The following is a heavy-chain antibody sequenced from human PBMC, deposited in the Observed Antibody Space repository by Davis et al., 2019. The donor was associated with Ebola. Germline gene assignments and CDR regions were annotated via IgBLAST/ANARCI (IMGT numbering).Heavy chain of an antibody. D-gene: IGHD1-26*01. Sequence: GESLKISCAASGFTFSSYSMNWVRQAPGKGLEWVSYISSSSSTIYYADSVKGRFTISRDNAKNSLYLQMNSLRAEDTAVYYCARGPIVGATSDWGFDPWGQGTLVTVSS. J-gene: IGHJ5*02. CDR3: ARGPIVGATSDWGFDP. V-gene: IGHV3-48*04. CDR2: ISSSSSTI. CDR1: GFTFSSYS.